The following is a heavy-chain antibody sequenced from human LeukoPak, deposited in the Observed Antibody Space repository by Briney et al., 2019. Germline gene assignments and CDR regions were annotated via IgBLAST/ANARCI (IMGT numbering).Heavy chain of an antibody. D-gene: IGHD3-3*01. Sequence: SETLSLTCTVSGGSISSYYWSWIRQPPGKGLEWIGYIYTSGSTNYNPSLKSRVTISVDTSKNQFSLKLSSVTAADTAVYYCASCSLGDFWSEDYYYYMDVWGKGTTVTVSS. CDR1: GGSISSYY. V-gene: IGHV4-4*09. J-gene: IGHJ6*03. CDR2: IYTSGST. CDR3: ASCSLGDFWSEDYYYYMDV.